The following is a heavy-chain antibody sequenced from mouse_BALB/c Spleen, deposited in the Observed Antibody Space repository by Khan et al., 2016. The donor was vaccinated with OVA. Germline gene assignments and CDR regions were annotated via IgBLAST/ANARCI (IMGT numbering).Heavy chain of an antibody. J-gene: IGHJ2*01. Sequence: EVQLVESGGGFVQPGGSLKLSCAASGFTFSSYGMSWVRQTPDKRLELVATINSNGGSTYYPDSVKGRFTISRDNAKNTLYLQMSSLKSEDTAMYYCARMARTINWGQGTTLTVSS. CDR3: ARMARTIN. CDR1: GFTFSSYG. V-gene: IGHV5-6-3*01. CDR2: INSNGGST.